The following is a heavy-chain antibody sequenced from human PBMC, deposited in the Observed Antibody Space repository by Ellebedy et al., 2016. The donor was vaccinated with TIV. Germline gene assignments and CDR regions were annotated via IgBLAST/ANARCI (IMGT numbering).Heavy chain of an antibody. CDR1: GFTFSSYA. CDR3: ARDPATYFDY. D-gene: IGHD1-26*01. J-gene: IGHJ4*02. CDR2: ISYDGSNK. Sequence: GGSLRLXCAASGFTFSSYAMHWVRQAPGKGLEWVAVISYDGSNKYYADSVKGRFTISRDNAKNSLYLQMNSLRAEDTAVYYCARDPATYFDYWGQGTLVTVSS. V-gene: IGHV3-30-3*01.